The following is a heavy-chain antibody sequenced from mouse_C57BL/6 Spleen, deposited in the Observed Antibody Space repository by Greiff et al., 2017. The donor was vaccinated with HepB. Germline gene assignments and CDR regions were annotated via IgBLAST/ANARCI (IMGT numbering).Heavy chain of an antibody. CDR1: GFSFNTYA. Sequence: EVQLVESGGGLVQPKGSLKLSCAASGFSFNTYAMNWVRQAPGKGLEWVARIRSKSNNYATYYADSVKDRFTISRDDSESMLYLQMNNLKTEDKALYDCVRKSSGYYAMDYWGQGTSVTVSS. CDR2: IRSKSNNYAT. CDR3: VRKSSGYYAMDY. D-gene: IGHD3-2*02. J-gene: IGHJ4*01. V-gene: IGHV10-1*01.